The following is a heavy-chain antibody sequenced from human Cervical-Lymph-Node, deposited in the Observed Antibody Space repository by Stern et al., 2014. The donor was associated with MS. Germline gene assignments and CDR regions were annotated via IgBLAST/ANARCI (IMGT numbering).Heavy chain of an antibody. CDR1: GYSFITYW. CDR3: ILATSGLDYFDY. CDR2: IYPGDSDT. Sequence: EVQLVESGSDMKKPGESLKISCQGSGYSFITYWIGWVRQMPGKGLEWMGFIYPGDSDTRYSPSFQGQVTISADKSISTAYLQWSSLRASDTAMYYCILATSGLDYFDYWGQGTLVTVSS. J-gene: IGHJ4*02. D-gene: IGHD6-13*01. V-gene: IGHV5-51*03.